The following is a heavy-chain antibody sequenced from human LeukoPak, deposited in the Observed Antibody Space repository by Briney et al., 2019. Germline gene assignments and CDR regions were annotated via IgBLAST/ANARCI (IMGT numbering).Heavy chain of an antibody. CDR3: ARGVEPLAANTLAY. CDR1: GFTVSSNY. Sequence: GGSLRLSCAASGFTVSSNYMSWVRQAPGKGLEWVSVLSSDGNTKYADSVQGRFTISRDNSKNTLYLEMNSLSPDDTAVYYCARGVEPLAANTLAYWGQGTLVTVSS. CDR2: LSSDGNT. V-gene: IGHV3-53*01. D-gene: IGHD1-14*01. J-gene: IGHJ4*02.